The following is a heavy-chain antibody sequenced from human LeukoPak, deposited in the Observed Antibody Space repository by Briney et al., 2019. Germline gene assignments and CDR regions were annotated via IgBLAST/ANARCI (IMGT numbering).Heavy chain of an antibody. CDR3: ARALSTYYYDSSGSDY. V-gene: IGHV1-2*06. CDR1: GYTFTGYY. Sequence: ASAKVSCKASGYTFTGYYMHWVRQAPGQGLEWMGRINPNSGGTNYAQKFQGRVTMTRDTSISTAYMELSRLRSDDTAVYYCARALSTYYYDSSGSDYWGQGTLVTVSS. J-gene: IGHJ4*02. CDR2: INPNSGGT. D-gene: IGHD3-22*01.